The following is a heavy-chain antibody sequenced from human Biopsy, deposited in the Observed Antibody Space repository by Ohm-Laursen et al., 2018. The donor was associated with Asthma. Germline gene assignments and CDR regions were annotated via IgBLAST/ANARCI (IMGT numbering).Heavy chain of an antibody. J-gene: IGHJ3*02. CDR3: ARDGGLTSYPGTFHI. V-gene: IGHV3-30-3*01. CDR2: ISYDGSNE. Sequence: SLRLSCTASGFTFSSYAMHWVRQAPGKGLEWVAVISYDGSNEYYADSVKGRFTISRDNSKNTLYLQMNSLRAEDTAVYYCARDGGLTSYPGTFHIWGQGTMVTVSS. D-gene: IGHD1-1*01. CDR1: GFTFSSYA.